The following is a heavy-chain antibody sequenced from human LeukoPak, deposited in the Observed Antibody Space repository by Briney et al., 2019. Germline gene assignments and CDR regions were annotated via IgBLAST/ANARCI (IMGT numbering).Heavy chain of an antibody. J-gene: IGHJ5*02. V-gene: IGHV1-8*02. CDR2: MNPNNGNT. CDR1: GYTFTSYD. Sequence: ASVKVSCKASGYTFTSYDINWVRQATGQGLEWMGWMNPNNGNTGYAQKFQDRVTMTRNTSISTAYMELSSLRSEDTAVYYCARGPRGSGSRNWFDPWGQGTLVTVSS. CDR3: ARGPRGSGSRNWFDP. D-gene: IGHD3-10*01.